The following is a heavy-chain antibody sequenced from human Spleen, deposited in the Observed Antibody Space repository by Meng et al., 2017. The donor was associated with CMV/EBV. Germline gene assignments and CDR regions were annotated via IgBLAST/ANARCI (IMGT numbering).Heavy chain of an antibody. J-gene: IGHJ4*02. CDR2: INTNNAIP. D-gene: IGHD3-22*01. V-gene: IGHV7-4-1*02. CDR1: GYTFTSYA. Sequence: KASGYTFTSYALSWVRQAPGQGLEWMGWINTNNAIPPSPTSFPELFVFSLDTSVSTTYLQISSLKAEDTAVYYCARVHSSGYYGPNDYWGQGTLVTVSS. CDR3: ARVHSSGYYGPNDY.